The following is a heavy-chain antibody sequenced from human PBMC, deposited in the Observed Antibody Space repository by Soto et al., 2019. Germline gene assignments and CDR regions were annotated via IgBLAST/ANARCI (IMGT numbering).Heavy chain of an antibody. CDR2: IKSKTDGGTT. D-gene: IGHD2-2*01. CDR3: TTIIADIVVVPAAPRDY. CDR1: GFTFSNAW. Sequence: PGGSLRLSCAASGFTFSNAWMSWVRQAPGKGLEWVGRIKSKTDGGTTDYAAPVKGRFTISRDDSKSTLYLQMNSLKTEDTAVYYCTTIIADIVVVPAAPRDYWGQGTLVTVSS. J-gene: IGHJ4*02. V-gene: IGHV3-15*01.